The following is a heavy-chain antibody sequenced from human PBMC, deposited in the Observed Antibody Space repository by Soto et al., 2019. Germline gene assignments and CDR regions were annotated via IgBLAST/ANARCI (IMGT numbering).Heavy chain of an antibody. CDR3: ARARGEVWDGRYCSSTSCPVVYYYYYYMDI. CDR2: ISSSGSTI. CDR1: GFTFSDYY. Sequence: GGSLRLSCAASGFTFSDYYMSWIRQAPGKGLEWVSYISSSGSTIYYADSVKGRFTISRDNAKNSLYLQMNSLRAEDTAVYYCARARGEVWDGRYCSSTSCPVVYYYYYYMDIWGKGTTVTVSS. V-gene: IGHV3-11*01. D-gene: IGHD2-2*01. J-gene: IGHJ6*03.